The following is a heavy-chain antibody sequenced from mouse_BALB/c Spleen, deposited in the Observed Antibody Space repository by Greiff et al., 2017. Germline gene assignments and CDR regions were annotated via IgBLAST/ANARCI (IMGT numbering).Heavy chain of an antibody. V-gene: IGHV2-9*02. J-gene: IGHJ3*01. CDR2: IWAGGST. CDR1: GFSLTSYG. Sequence: VQVVESGPGLVAPSQSLSITCTVSGFSLTSYGVHWVRQPPGKGLEWLGVIWAGGSTNYNSALMSRLSISKDNSKSQVFLKMNSLQTDDTAMYYCARPTTMITTPFAYWGQGTLVTVSA. D-gene: IGHD2-4*01. CDR3: ARPTTMITTPFAY.